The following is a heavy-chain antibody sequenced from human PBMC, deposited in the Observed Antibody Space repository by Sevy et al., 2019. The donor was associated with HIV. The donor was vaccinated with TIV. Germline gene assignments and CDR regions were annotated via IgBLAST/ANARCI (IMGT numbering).Heavy chain of an antibody. V-gene: IGHV4-31*03. CDR2: IYYSGST. J-gene: IGHJ4*02. CDR3: ARGIPRITIFGVVYFDY. D-gene: IGHD3-3*01. CDR1: GGSINSGGYY. Sequence: SETLSLTCTVSGGSINSGGYYWSWIRQHPGKGLEWIGYIYYSGSTYYNPSLKSRVTISVDTCKNQFSLKLSSVTAADTAVYYCARGIPRITIFGVVYFDYWGQGTLVTVSS.